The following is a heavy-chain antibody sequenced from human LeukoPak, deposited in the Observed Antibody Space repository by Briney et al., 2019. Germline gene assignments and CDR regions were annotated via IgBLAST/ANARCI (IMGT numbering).Heavy chain of an antibody. Sequence: GESLKISCEGSGYKFRSYWIGWVRQMPGRGLEWIRIIYPGDSETRYSPSFQGRVTISADTSVNTAYLQWNSLKASDTAIYYCARLLDTTGWYLFDYWGQGTRVTVSS. V-gene: IGHV5-51*01. D-gene: IGHD6-19*01. CDR3: ARLLDTTGWYLFDY. CDR2: IYPGDSET. CDR1: GYKFRSYW. J-gene: IGHJ4*02.